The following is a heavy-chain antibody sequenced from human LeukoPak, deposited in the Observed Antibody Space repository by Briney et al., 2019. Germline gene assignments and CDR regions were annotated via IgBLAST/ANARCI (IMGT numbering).Heavy chain of an antibody. CDR3: AVGYCGGGSCSSLGY. Sequence: GASVKVSCKASGYTFTGYYMHWVRQAPGQGLEWMGWINPNSGGTNYAQKFQGWVTMTRDTSISTAYMELSRLRSDDTAVYYCAVGYCGGGSCSSLGYWGQGPLVTVSS. D-gene: IGHD2-15*01. CDR1: GYTFTGYY. J-gene: IGHJ4*02. CDR2: INPNSGGT. V-gene: IGHV1-2*04.